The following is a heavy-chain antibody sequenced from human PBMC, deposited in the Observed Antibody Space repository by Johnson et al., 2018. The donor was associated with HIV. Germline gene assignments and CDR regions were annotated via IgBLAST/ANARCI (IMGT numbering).Heavy chain of an antibody. J-gene: IGHJ3*02. CDR3: ARDSDISLGVAGAFDI. CDR1: GFTVSSTY. D-gene: IGHD3-9*01. V-gene: IGHV3-53*01. CDR2: IYSGGST. Sequence: VQLVESGGGLIQPGGSLRLYCAASGFTVSSTYMSWVRQAPGKGLEWVSAIYSGGSTYYADSVKGRFTISRDNSKNTLDLQMNSLRAEDTAVYYCARDSDISLGVAGAFDIWGQGTMVTVSA.